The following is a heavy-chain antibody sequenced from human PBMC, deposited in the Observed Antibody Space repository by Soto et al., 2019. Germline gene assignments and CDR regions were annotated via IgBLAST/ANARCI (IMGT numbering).Heavy chain of an antibody. Sequence: QVQLVQSGAEVKKPGSSVKVSCKASGGTFSSYGIRWVRQAPGQGLEWMGGIIPIFGTANYAQKFQGRVTITADESTNTFYMELSSLRSEDTAVYYCARVWGYRITSNAFDIWGQGTMVTVSS. CDR1: GGTFSSYG. D-gene: IGHD1-20*01. V-gene: IGHV1-69*01. J-gene: IGHJ3*02. CDR2: IIPIFGTA. CDR3: ARVWGYRITSNAFDI.